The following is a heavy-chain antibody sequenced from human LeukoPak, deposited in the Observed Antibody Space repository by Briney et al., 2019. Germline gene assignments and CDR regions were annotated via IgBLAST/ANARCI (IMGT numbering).Heavy chain of an antibody. V-gene: IGHV4-39*07. CDR3: ARRGRSWAIAAAGTHYYYYMDV. Sequence: SSETLSLTCTVSGGSISSSSYYWGWIRQPPGKGLEWIGEINHSGSTNYNPSLKSRVTISVDTSKNQFSLKLSSVTAADTAVYYCARRGRSWAIAAAGTHYYYYMDVWGKGTTVTISS. D-gene: IGHD6-13*01. CDR2: INHSGST. J-gene: IGHJ6*03. CDR1: GGSISSSSYY.